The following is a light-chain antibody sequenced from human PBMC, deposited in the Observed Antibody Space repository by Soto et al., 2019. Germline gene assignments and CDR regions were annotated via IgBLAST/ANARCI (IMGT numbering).Light chain of an antibody. J-gene: IGLJ1*01. CDR2: EDT. Sequence: QSVLTQPASVSGSPGQSITISCTGTSSDVGNYNLVSWYQQHPGKAPKLMIYEDTKRPSGVSNRFSASNSGNTASLTISVLQAEDEADYYCCSYAGSSTYVFGTGTKVTVL. CDR1: SSDVGNYNL. V-gene: IGLV2-23*01. CDR3: CSYAGSSTYV.